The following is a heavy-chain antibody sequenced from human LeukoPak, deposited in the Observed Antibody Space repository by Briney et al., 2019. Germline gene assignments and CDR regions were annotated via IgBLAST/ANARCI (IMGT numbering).Heavy chain of an antibody. Sequence: KPSETLTLTCTVSGGSMRNYYWSWIRQPAGRGLEWIGRINTSGSTKYNPSLKSRVTMSVDTSKNQFSLNLSSVTAADTAVYFCVRGVTSTNYYYFYMDVWGKGTTVTISS. CDR2: INTSGST. J-gene: IGHJ6*03. V-gene: IGHV4-4*07. D-gene: IGHD2-8*01. CDR3: VRGVTSTNYYYFYMDV. CDR1: GGSMRNYY.